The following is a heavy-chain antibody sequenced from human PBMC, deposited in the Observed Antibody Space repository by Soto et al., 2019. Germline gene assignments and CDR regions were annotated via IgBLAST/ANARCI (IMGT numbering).Heavy chain of an antibody. CDR2: IIPSFGTA. D-gene: IGHD4-17*01. V-gene: IGHV1-69*06. J-gene: IGHJ6*02. Sequence: QVQLVQSGAVVKKPGSSVKVSCKASGGTFSSYAISWVRQAPGQGLEWMGGIIPSFGTANYAQKFQGRVTITADKSTSADYMELSSQRTEDKAMYYYARCDDDYPLGQIQYYNDYCMNCWGQGTTVNVSS. CDR3: ARCDDDYPLGQIQYYNDYCMNC. CDR1: GGTFSSYA.